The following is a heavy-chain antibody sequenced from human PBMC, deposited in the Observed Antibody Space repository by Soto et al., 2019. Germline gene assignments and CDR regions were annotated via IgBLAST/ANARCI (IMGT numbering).Heavy chain of an antibody. Sequence: ASVKVSCKASGYTFTSYAMHWVRQAPGQRLEWMGWINAGNGNTKYSQKFQGRVTITRDTSASTAYMELSSLRSEDTAVYYCAREDDILTGPSTAGWFASWGQGTLVTVSS. J-gene: IGHJ5*01. CDR3: AREDDILTGPSTAGWFAS. CDR2: INAGNGNT. V-gene: IGHV1-3*01. CDR1: GYTFTSYA. D-gene: IGHD3-9*01.